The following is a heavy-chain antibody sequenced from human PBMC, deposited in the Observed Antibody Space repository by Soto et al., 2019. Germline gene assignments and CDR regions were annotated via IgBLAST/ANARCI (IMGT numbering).Heavy chain of an antibody. D-gene: IGHD2-15*01. CDR1: GFTFSSYS. J-gene: IGHJ5*02. V-gene: IGHV3-21*01. Sequence: GGSLRLSCAASGFTFSSYSMNWVRQAPGKGLEWVSSISSSSSYIYYADSVKGRFTISRDNAKNSLYLQMNSLRAEDTAVYYCARDEVVAAIWFDPWGQGTLVTVSS. CDR2: ISSSSSYI. CDR3: ARDEVVAAIWFDP.